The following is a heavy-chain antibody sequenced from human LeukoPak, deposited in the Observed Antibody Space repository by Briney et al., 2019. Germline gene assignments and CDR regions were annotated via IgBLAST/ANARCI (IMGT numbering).Heavy chain of an antibody. CDR1: GYTFTSYD. CDR3: AEGSGGTSTGAFDI. V-gene: IGHV1-8*01. Sequence: ASVKVSCKASGYTFTSYDINWVRQATGQGPECMGWMNPNSGNTGYAQKFQGRVTMTRNTSISTAYMELSSLRSEDTAVYYCAEGSGGTSTGAFDIWGQGTMVTVSS. J-gene: IGHJ3*02. CDR2: MNPNSGNT. D-gene: IGHD2-15*01.